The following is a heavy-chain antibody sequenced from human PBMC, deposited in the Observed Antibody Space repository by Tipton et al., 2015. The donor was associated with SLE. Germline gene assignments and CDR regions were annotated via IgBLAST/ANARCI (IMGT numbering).Heavy chain of an antibody. V-gene: IGHV4-59*08. CDR2: LYYGGNT. Sequence: TLSLTCSVSGGSISSNYWIWIRQPPGKGLEWIGSLYYGGNTYYDPSLKSQVTISLDTSKNQFSLKLTSVTAADTAVYYCARHRTAYYAGSGPRPVINFFDPWGQGTLVTVSS. CDR1: GGSISSNY. CDR3: ARHRTAYYAGSGPRPVINFFDP. D-gene: IGHD3-22*01. J-gene: IGHJ5*02.